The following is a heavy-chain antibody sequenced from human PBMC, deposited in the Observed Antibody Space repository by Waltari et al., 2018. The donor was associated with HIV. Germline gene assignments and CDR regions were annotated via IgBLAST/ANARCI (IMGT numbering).Heavy chain of an antibody. D-gene: IGHD2-2*01. CDR1: GFTFSSYA. CDR2: ITGSGGNT. V-gene: IGHV3-23*01. J-gene: IGHJ3*02. Sequence: EVQLLESGGGLVQPGGSLRLSCVASGFTFSSYALTWFRQAPGKGLEWVSAITGSGGNTYHADTVKGRFTISRDNSKNTLYLQMNSLRAEDTAVYYCASRYDSDAFDIWGQGTMVTVSS. CDR3: ASRYDSDAFDI.